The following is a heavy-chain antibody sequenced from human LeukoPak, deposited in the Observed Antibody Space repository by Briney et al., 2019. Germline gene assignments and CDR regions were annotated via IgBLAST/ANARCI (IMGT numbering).Heavy chain of an antibody. J-gene: IGHJ4*02. CDR1: GFTFSSYS. CDR3: VTDTSMGGLFDY. V-gene: IGHV3-48*02. CDR2: MISSSNTI. D-gene: IGHD5-18*01. Sequence: PGGSLRLSCAASGFTFSSYSMNWVRQAPGKGLEWVSYMISSSNTIYYADSVKGRFTISRDNAKNSLYLQMNSLRDEDTALYYCVTDTSMGGLFDYWGQGTLVTVSA.